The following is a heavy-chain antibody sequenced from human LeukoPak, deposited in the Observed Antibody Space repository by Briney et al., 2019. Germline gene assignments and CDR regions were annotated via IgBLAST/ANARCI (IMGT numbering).Heavy chain of an antibody. D-gene: IGHD6-19*01. V-gene: IGHV3-21*01. CDR2: ISSSSSYI. CDR1: GSTVSSNY. CDR3: ARGSSGWYEANAFDI. J-gene: IGHJ3*02. Sequence: GALRLSCAASGSTVSSNYMSWVRQAPGKGLEWVSSISSSSSYIYYADSVKGRYTISRDNAKNSLYLQMNSLRAEDTAVYYCARGSSGWYEANAFDIWGQGTMVTVSS.